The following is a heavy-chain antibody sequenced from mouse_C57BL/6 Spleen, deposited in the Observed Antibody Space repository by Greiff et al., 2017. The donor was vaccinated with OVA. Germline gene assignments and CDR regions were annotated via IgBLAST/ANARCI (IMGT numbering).Heavy chain of an antibody. Sequence: EVQRVESGGGLVKPGGSLKLSCAASGFTFSDYGMHWVRQAPEKGLEWVAYISSGSSTISYADTVKGRFTISRDNAKNTLILQMTSLRSEDTAMYYCARTYDGYYAWFAYWGQGTLVTVSA. D-gene: IGHD2-3*01. CDR1: GFTFSDYG. J-gene: IGHJ3*01. CDR3: ARTYDGYYAWFAY. CDR2: ISSGSSTI. V-gene: IGHV5-17*01.